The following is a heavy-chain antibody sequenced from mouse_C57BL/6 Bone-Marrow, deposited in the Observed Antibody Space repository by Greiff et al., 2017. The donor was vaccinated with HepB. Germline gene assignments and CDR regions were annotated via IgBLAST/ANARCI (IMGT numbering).Heavy chain of an antibody. V-gene: IGHV14-4*01. CDR1: GFNIKDDY. CDR2: IDPENGDT. D-gene: IGHD1-1*01. Sequence: VQLQQSGAELVRPGASVKVSCTASGFNIKDDYMHWVKQRPEQGLEWIGWIDPENGDTEYASKFQGKATITADTSSNTAYLQRSSLQSEDPAVYYCTRFYDSRGYAMDYWGQGTSVTVSS. CDR3: TRFYDSRGYAMDY. J-gene: IGHJ4*01.